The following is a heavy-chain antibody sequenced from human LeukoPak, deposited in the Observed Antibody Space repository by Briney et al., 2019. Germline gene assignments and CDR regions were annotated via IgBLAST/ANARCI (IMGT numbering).Heavy chain of an antibody. CDR2: IYSGGNT. CDR1: GFTVSSNY. Sequence: GGSLRLSCAASGFTVSSNYMSWVRQAPGKGLEWGSVIYSGGNTYYADSVEGRFTMSRDNSKNTLYLQINSLRDEDTTVYYCARGIGSQLRSGWFDPWGQGTLVTVSS. J-gene: IGHJ5*02. D-gene: IGHD3-3*01. CDR3: ARGIGSQLRSGWFDP. V-gene: IGHV3-66*01.